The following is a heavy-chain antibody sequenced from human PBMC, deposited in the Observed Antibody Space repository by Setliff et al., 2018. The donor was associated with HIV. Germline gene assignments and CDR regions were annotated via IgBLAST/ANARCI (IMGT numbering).Heavy chain of an antibody. V-gene: IGHV1-69*13. D-gene: IGHD1-26*01. CDR2: IIPIFGTA. CDR3: ANTFSGSHNV. CDR1: GGTFSSYA. Sequence: ASVKVSCKASGGTFSSYAISWVRQAPGQGLEWMGGIIPIFGTANYAQKFQGRVTITADESTSTAYMELSSLRSDDTAVYYCANTFSGSHNVWGKGTTVTVSS. J-gene: IGHJ6*04.